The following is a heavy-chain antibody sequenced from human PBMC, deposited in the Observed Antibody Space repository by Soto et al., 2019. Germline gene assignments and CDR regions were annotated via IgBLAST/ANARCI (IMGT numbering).Heavy chain of an antibody. V-gene: IGHV1-69*12. CDR3: AREGYCISTSCRIDTDHYYYGMDV. D-gene: IGHD2-2*01. CDR1: GGTFSSYA. CDR2: IIPIFGTA. Sequence: QVQLVQSGAEVKKPGSSVKVSCKASGGTFSSYAISWVRQAPGQGLEWMGGIIPIFGTANYAQKFQGRVTITADESTSTAYMELSSLRSEDTAVYYCAREGYCISTSCRIDTDHYYYGMDVWGQGTTVTVSS. J-gene: IGHJ6*02.